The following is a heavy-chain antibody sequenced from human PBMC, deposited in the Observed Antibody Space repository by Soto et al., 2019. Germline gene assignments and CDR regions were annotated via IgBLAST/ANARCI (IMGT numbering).Heavy chain of an antibody. CDR2: ISYDGSNK. CDR3: ARISGSYRGEYYYYSGMDV. D-gene: IGHD1-26*01. V-gene: IGHV3-30*03. Sequence: GGSLRLSCAASGFTFSSYGMHWVRQAPGKGLEWVAVISYDGSNKYYADSVKGRFTISRDNSKNTLYLQMNSLRAEDTAVYYCARISGSYRGEYYYYSGMDVWGQGTTVTVSS. CDR1: GFTFSSYG. J-gene: IGHJ6*02.